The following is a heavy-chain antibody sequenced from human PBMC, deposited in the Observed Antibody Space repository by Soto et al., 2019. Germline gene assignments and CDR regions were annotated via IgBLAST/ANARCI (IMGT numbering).Heavy chain of an antibody. Sequence: ASVKVSCKASGGTFSSYAISWVRQAPGQGLEWMGGIIPIFGTANYAQKFQGRVTITADESTSTAYMELSSLRSEDTAVYYCARAEMATREDYYYGMDVWGQGTTVTVSS. CDR2: IIPIFGTA. D-gene: IGHD5-12*01. CDR1: GGTFSSYA. CDR3: ARAEMATREDYYYGMDV. V-gene: IGHV1-69*13. J-gene: IGHJ6*02.